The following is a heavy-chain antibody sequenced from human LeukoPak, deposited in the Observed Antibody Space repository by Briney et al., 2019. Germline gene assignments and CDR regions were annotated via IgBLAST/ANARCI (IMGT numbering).Heavy chain of an antibody. CDR1: GFTFSSYA. J-gene: IGHJ4*02. CDR2: ISGSGGST. V-gene: IGHV3-23*01. CDR3: ASSPTYYYDRGPLGYFDY. D-gene: IGHD3-22*01. Sequence: QAGGSLRLSCAASGFTFSSYAMSWVRQAPGKGLEWVSAISGSGGSTYYADSVKGRFTISRDNSKNTLYLQMNSLRAEDTAVYYCASSPTYYYDRGPLGYFDYWGQGTLVTVSS.